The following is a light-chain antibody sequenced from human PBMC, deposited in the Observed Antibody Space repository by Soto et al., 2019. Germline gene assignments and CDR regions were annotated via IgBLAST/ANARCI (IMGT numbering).Light chain of an antibody. CDR3: QHFRA. V-gene: IGKV3D-11*03. J-gene: IGKJ5*01. Sequence: EIVLTQSPCTLSLSPGERATLSCRASQRVSSNLAWHQQKPGQAPRILMYDASTRATGISARFSGSGSGTDFTLTISRLEPEDFVLYYCQHFRAFGQGTRLEIK. CDR1: QRVSSN. CDR2: DAS.